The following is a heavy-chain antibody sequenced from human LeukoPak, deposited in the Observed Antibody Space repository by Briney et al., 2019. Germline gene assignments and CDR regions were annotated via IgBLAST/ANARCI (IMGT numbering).Heavy chain of an antibody. CDR3: ARGVATMSGYYYYYMDV. CDR2: IKQDGSEK. D-gene: IGHD5-24*01. V-gene: IGHV3-7*01. CDR1: GFTFSSYA. J-gene: IGHJ6*03. Sequence: PGGSLRLSCAASGFTFSSYAMSWVRQAPGKGLEWEANIKQDGSEKYYVDSVKGRFTISRDNAKNSLYLQMNSLRAEDTAVYYCARGVATMSGYYYYYMDVWGKGTTVTVSS.